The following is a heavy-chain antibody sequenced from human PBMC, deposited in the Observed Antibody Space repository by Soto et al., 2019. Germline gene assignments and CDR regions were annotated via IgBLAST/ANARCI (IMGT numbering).Heavy chain of an antibody. CDR2: IIPIFGTA. Sequence: SVKVSCKASGGTFSSYAISWVRQAPGQGLEWMGGIIPIFGTANYAQKFQGRVTITADESTSTAYMELSSLRSEDTAVYYCASLNTRYYYDSSGYSDYWGQGTLVTVSS. D-gene: IGHD3-22*01. CDR1: GGTFSSYA. V-gene: IGHV1-69*13. CDR3: ASLNTRYYYDSSGYSDY. J-gene: IGHJ4*02.